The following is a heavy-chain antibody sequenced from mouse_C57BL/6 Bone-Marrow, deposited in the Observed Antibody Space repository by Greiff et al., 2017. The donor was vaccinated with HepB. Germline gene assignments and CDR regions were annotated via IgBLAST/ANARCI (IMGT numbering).Heavy chain of an antibody. Sequence: EVQLQQSGPELVKPGASVKISCKASGYTFTDYYMNWVKQSHGKSLEWIGDINPNNGGTSYNQKFKGKATLTVDKSSSTAYMELRSLTSEDSAVYYCALGQGGYAMDYWGQGTSVTVSS. V-gene: IGHV1-26*01. CDR2: INPNNGGT. CDR1: GYTFTDYY. J-gene: IGHJ4*01. D-gene: IGHD3-3*01. CDR3: ALGQGGYAMDY.